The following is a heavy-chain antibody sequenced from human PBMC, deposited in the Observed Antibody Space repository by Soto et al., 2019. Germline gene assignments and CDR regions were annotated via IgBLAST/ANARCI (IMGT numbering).Heavy chain of an antibody. Sequence: EVQLVESGGGLVQPGGSLRLSCAASGFTFSDYWMHWVRQVPGKGLVWVSRMNSDGSRTDYPDFAKGRFTISRDNAKNTLFLQMTSLRAEDTAVYYCARRIATAGCYDYWGQGTLVTVSS. CDR2: MNSDGSRT. D-gene: IGHD1-1*01. CDR1: GFTFSDYW. J-gene: IGHJ4*02. CDR3: ARRIATAGCYDY. V-gene: IGHV3-74*01.